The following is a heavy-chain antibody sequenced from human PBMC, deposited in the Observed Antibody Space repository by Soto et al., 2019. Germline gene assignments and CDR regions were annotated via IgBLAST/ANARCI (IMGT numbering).Heavy chain of an antibody. Sequence: SETLSLTCTVSGGSISSSSYYWGWIRQPPGKGLEWIGSIYYSGSTYYNPSLKSRVTISVDTSKNQFSLKLSSVTAADTAVYYCARQGPDDYGDYGPLRSRPDYYYYYMDVWGKGTTVTVSS. J-gene: IGHJ6*03. D-gene: IGHD4-17*01. V-gene: IGHV4-39*01. CDR2: IYYSGST. CDR3: ARQGPDDYGDYGPLRSRPDYYYYYMDV. CDR1: GGSISSSSYY.